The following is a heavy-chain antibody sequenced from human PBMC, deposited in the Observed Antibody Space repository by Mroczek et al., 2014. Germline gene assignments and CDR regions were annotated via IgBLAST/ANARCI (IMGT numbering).Heavy chain of an antibody. CDR1: GGSISSSSYY. Sequence: KESGPGLVKPSETLSLTCTVSGGSISSSSYYWGWIRQPPGKGLEWIGSIYYSGSTYYNPSLKSRVTISVDTSKNQFSLKLSSVTAADTAVYYCARQGGGSYYRGHFDYWGQGTLVTVSS. J-gene: IGHJ4*02. CDR3: ARQGGGSYYRGHFDY. V-gene: IGHV4-39*01. CDR2: IYYSGST. D-gene: IGHD1-26*01.